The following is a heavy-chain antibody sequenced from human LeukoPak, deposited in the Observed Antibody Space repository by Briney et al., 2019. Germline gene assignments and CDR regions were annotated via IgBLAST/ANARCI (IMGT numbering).Heavy chain of an antibody. CDR3: ARHFRAQQLDY. D-gene: IGHD6-13*01. CDR1: GGSFSGYY. V-gene: IGHV4-34*01. CDR2: INHSGCT. Sequence: SETLSLTCAVYGGSFSGYYWSWIRQPPGKGLEWIGEINHSGCTNYNPSLKSRVTISVDTSKNQFSLKLSSVTAADTAVYYCARHFRAQQLDYWGQGTLVTVSS. J-gene: IGHJ4*02.